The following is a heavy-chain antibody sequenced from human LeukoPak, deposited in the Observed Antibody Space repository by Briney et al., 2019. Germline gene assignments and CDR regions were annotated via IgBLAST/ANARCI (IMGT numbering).Heavy chain of an antibody. CDR1: GYTFTSYG. CDR3: ARLRDSSGYGWFDP. D-gene: IGHD3-22*01. V-gene: IGHV1-18*01. Sequence: ASVKVSCKASGYTFTSYGISWVRQAPGQGLEWMGWISAYNGNTNYAQKLQGRVTMTTDTSTSTAYMELRSLRSDDTAVYYCARLRDSSGYGWFDPWGQGTLVTVSP. CDR2: ISAYNGNT. J-gene: IGHJ5*02.